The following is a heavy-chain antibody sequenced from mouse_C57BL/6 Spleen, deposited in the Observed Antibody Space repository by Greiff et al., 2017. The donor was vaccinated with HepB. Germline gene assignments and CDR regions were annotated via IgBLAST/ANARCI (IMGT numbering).Heavy chain of an antibody. J-gene: IGHJ3*01. CDR2: IYPGGGYT. V-gene: IGHV1-63*01. CDR1: GYTFTNYW. CDR3: ARLGYSNWFAY. Sequence: QVQLQQSGAELVWPGTSVKMSCKASGYTFTNYWIGWAKQRPGHGLEWIGDIYPGGGYTNYNEKFKGKATLTADKASSTAYMQFSSLTSEDSAIYYCARLGYSNWFAYWGQGTLVTVSA. D-gene: IGHD2-5*01.